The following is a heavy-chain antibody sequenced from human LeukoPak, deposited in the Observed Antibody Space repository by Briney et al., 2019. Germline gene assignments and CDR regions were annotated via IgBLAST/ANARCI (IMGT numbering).Heavy chain of an antibody. V-gene: IGHV4-39*01. CDR2: MYYSGRT. CDR3: ARPTGEGPAYCGDNCIDYFQH. CDR1: GGSISSGPYH. Sequence: SETLSLTCTVSGGSISSGPYHWGWVRQPPGKGLEWIGTMYYSGRTYYNSSLKSRVTISVDTSKNQFSLKLSSVTAADTAVFYCARPTGEGPAYCGDNCIDYFQHWGQGTLVTVSS. D-gene: IGHD2-21*02. J-gene: IGHJ1*01.